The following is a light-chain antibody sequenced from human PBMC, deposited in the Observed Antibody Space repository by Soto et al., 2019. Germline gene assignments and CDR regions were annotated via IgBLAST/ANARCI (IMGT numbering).Light chain of an antibody. CDR1: QSVSRY. J-gene: IGKJ4*01. Sequence: EIVLTQSPGTLSLSPGERATLSCRASQSVSRYLAWYQQKPGQGPRLLIYGASSRATGIPDRFSGSGSGTDFPLTISRLEPEDVAVYYCQQYGGSPLTFGGGTKVEIK. CDR3: QQYGGSPLT. V-gene: IGKV3-20*01. CDR2: GAS.